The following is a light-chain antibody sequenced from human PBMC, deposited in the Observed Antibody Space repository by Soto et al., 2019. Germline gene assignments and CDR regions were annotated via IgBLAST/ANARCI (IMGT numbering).Light chain of an antibody. CDR3: QQYGSSPYT. CDR1: QSVSSSY. CDR2: GAS. Sequence: ETVLTQSPGTLSLSPGERATLSCRASQSVSSSYLAWYQQKPGQAPRLLIYGASTRASDIPDKFSGSGSGTDFTLYISRLEPEDFAVYYCQQYGSSPYTFGQGTKLEIK. J-gene: IGKJ2*01. V-gene: IGKV3-20*01.